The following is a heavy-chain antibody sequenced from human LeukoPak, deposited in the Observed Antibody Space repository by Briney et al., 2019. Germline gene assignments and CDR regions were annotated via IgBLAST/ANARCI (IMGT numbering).Heavy chain of an antibody. V-gene: IGHV4-34*01. CDR3: ARAQPQRRITIFGVVIIPVPFDP. J-gene: IGHJ5*02. CDR1: GGSFSGYY. D-gene: IGHD3-3*01. CDR2: INQSGST. Sequence: PSETLSLTCAVYGGSFSGYYWSWIRQPPGKGLEWIGEINQSGSTNYNPSLKSRVTISVDTSKNQFSLKLSSVTAADTAVYYCARAQPQRRITIFGVVIIPVPFDPWGQGTLVTLSS.